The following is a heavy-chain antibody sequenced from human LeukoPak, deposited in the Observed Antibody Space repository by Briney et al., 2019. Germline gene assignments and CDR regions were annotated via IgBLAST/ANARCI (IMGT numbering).Heavy chain of an antibody. CDR2: INTNTGNP. V-gene: IGHV7-4-1*02. J-gene: IGHJ5*02. CDR1: GYTFTSYA. Sequence: GASVKVSCKASGYTFTSYAMNWVRQAPGQGLEWMGWINTNTGNPTYAQGFTGRFVFSLDTSVSTAYLQISSLKAEDTAVYYCARDRGLYCSGGSCYGSSGNNWFDPWGQGTLVTVSS. D-gene: IGHD2-15*01. CDR3: ARDRGLYCSGGSCYGSSGNNWFDP.